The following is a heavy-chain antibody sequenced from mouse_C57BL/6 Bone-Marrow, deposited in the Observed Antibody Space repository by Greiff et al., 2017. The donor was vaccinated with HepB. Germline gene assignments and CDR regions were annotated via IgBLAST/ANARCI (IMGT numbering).Heavy chain of an antibody. Sequence: QVQLQQSGAELVKPGASVKLSCKASGYTFTEYTIHWVKQRSGQGLEWIGWFYPGSGSIKYNEKFKDKATLTADKSSSTVYMELSRLTSEDSAVYFCARHEEYDYDGDYYAMDDWGQGTSVTVSS. D-gene: IGHD2-4*01. V-gene: IGHV1-62-2*01. CDR3: ARHEEYDYDGDYYAMDD. CDR1: GYTFTEYT. CDR2: FYPGSGSI. J-gene: IGHJ4*01.